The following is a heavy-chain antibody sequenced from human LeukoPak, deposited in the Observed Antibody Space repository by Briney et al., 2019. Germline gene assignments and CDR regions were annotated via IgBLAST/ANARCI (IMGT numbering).Heavy chain of an antibody. D-gene: IGHD2-2*01. Sequence: PSETLSLTCTVSSRSISSNYWSWIRQPPGKGLEWIGYIYYSGSTNYNPSLKSRVTISVDTSKNQFSLKLSSVTAADTAVYYCAREPRYCSSTSCYYYGMDVWGQGTTVTVSS. CDR2: IYYSGST. CDR1: SRSISSNY. CDR3: AREPRYCSSTSCYYYGMDV. V-gene: IGHV4-59*01. J-gene: IGHJ6*02.